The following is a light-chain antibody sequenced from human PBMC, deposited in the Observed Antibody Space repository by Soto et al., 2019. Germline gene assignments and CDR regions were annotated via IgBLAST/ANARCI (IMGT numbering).Light chain of an antibody. CDR1: QSVSSN. CDR3: QQYNNWPRAT. Sequence: VMSQSPATLSVSTGERATLSCRASQSVSSNLAWYQQKPGQAPRLLIYGASSRATGIPARFSGSGSGTEFNLTISSLQSEDFGVYYCQQYNNWPRATFGGGTKVDI. CDR2: GAS. V-gene: IGKV3D-15*01. J-gene: IGKJ4*01.